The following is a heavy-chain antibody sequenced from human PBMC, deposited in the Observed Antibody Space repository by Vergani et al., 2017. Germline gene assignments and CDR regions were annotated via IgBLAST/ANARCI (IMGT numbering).Heavy chain of an antibody. Sequence: QVQLQESCPGLVKPSETLSLICTVSGGSISSYYWSWIRQPAGKGLEWIGRIYTSGSTNYNPSLKSRVTMSVDTSKNQFSLKLSSVTAADTAVYYCARASCSSTSCYPPLDWFDPWGQGTLVTVSS. CDR1: GGSISSYY. J-gene: IGHJ5*02. V-gene: IGHV4-4*07. CDR2: IYTSGST. D-gene: IGHD2-2*01. CDR3: ARASCSSTSCYPPLDWFDP.